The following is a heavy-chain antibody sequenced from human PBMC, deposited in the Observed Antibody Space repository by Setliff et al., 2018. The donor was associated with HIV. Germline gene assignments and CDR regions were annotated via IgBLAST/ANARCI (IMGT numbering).Heavy chain of an antibody. CDR3: ARDGAWYSGVY. CDR1: GYTLTNYG. D-gene: IGHD6-19*01. CDR2: LASYNDDA. J-gene: IGHJ4*02. Sequence: ASVKVSCKASGYTLTNYGITWVRQAPGHGLEWMGWLASYNDDANYAQQFQGRVTLTTDESTSTAYMELSSLRSEDTAVYYCARDGAWYSGVYWGQGTLVTVSS. V-gene: IGHV1-18*01.